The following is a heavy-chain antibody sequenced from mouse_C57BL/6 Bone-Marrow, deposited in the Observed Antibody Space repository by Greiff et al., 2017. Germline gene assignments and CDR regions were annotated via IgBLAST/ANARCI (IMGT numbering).Heavy chain of an antibody. V-gene: IGHV1-9*01. J-gene: IGHJ3*01. D-gene: IGHD1-1*01. CDR2: ILPGSGST. CDR3: ARSYGSSPAWFAY. Sequence: QVQLKQSGAELMKPGASVKLSCKATGYTFTGYWIEWVKQRPGHGLEWIGEILPGSGSTNYNEKFKGKATFTADTSSNTAYMQLSSLTTEDSATYYCARSYGSSPAWFAYWGQGTLVTVSA. CDR1: GYTFTGYW.